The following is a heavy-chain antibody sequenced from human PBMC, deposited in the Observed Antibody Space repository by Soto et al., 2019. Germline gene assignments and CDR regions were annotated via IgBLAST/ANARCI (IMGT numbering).Heavy chain of an antibody. D-gene: IGHD6-13*01. V-gene: IGHV5-10-1*01. J-gene: IGHJ4*02. CDR3: ARRGDSSSWYCDLRR. Sequence: GESLKISCKGSGYSFTSYWISWVRQMPGKGLEWMGRIDPSDSYTNYSPSSQGHVTISADKSISTAYLQWSSLKASDTAMYYCARRGDSSSWYCDLRRWGQGTIVTVYS. CDR2: IDPSDSYT. CDR1: GYSFTSYW.